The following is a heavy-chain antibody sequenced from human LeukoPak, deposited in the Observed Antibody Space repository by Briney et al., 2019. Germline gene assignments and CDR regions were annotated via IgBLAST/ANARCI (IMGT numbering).Heavy chain of an antibody. Sequence: ASVKVSCKASGYTFTGYYMHWVRQAPGQGLEWMGWINPNSGGTNYAQKFQGRVTMTRDTSISTAYTELSRLRSDDTAVYYCARVKGYYYDSSGSNWFDPWGQGTLVTVSS. J-gene: IGHJ5*02. D-gene: IGHD3-22*01. V-gene: IGHV1-2*02. CDR2: INPNSGGT. CDR1: GYTFTGYY. CDR3: ARVKGYYYDSSGSNWFDP.